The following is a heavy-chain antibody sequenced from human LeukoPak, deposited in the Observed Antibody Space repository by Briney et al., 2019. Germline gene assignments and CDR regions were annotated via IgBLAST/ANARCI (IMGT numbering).Heavy chain of an antibody. D-gene: IGHD2/OR15-2a*01. Sequence: GSLRLSCAASGFTFSSYWMHWVRQAPGKGLDWVSHITSSGSAMFYADSVKGRFTISRDNAKNALYLQMNSLRAEDTAVYYCARVAKNNGFVFDNWGQGTLVTVSS. J-gene: IGHJ4*02. V-gene: IGHV3-48*01. CDR3: ARVAKNNGFVFDN. CDR2: ITSSGSAM. CDR1: GFTFSSYW.